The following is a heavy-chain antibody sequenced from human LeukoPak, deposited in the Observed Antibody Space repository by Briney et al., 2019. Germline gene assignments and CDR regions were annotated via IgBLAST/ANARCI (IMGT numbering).Heavy chain of an antibody. CDR3: ARDRVIAASEAYNWFDP. CDR2: ISSTSRFI. D-gene: IGHD6-25*01. Sequence: GGSLRLSCAGSGFRFINYTMNWVRQAPGRGLEWVSSISSTSRFIFYEDSVKGRFTISRDNAKNSLYLQMNSLRAEDTAVYYCARDRVIAASEAYNWFDPWGQGTLVTVSS. J-gene: IGHJ5*02. V-gene: IGHV3-21*06. CDR1: GFRFINYT.